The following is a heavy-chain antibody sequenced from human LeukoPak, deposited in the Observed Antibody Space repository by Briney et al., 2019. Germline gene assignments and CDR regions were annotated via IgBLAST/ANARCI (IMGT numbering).Heavy chain of an antibody. Sequence: SQTLSLTRTVSGGSISSGSYYWSWIRQPAGKGLEWIGRIYTSGSTNYNPSLKSRVTISVDTSKNQFSLKLSSVTAADTAVYYYARDGRLGTYYYYYYMDVWGKGTTVTVSS. D-gene: IGHD1-14*01. CDR1: GGSISSGSYY. J-gene: IGHJ6*03. V-gene: IGHV4-61*02. CDR2: IYTSGST. CDR3: ARDGRLGTYYYYYYMDV.